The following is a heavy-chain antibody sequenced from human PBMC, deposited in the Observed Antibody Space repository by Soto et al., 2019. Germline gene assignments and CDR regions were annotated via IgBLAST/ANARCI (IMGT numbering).Heavy chain of an antibody. CDR3: AREGGETYTSDY. D-gene: IGHD2-21*01. Sequence: QVQLQESGPGLVKPSQTLSLTCTVSGGSFSSGTYCWSWIRQHPGKGLEWIGYICNSGDTYYNPSLKGRVTISADTSKNQFSLKMSSVTAADTAVYYCAREGGETYTSDYWGQGTLVTVSS. J-gene: IGHJ4*02. V-gene: IGHV4-31*03. CDR1: GGSFSSGTYC. CDR2: ICNSGDT.